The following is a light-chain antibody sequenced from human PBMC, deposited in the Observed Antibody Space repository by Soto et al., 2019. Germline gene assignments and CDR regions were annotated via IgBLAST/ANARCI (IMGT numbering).Light chain of an antibody. CDR1: QSISSY. CDR3: QQSSSTPYT. CDR2: AAS. J-gene: IGKJ2*01. Sequence: DIQMTQSPSSLSASVGDRVTIPCRASQSISSYLKWYQQKPGKAPKLLIYAASSLPSGVPSRFSGSGSGTEFTSPIRSLQPEAVETYYCQQSSSTPYTFGQGNTLEIK. V-gene: IGKV1-39*01.